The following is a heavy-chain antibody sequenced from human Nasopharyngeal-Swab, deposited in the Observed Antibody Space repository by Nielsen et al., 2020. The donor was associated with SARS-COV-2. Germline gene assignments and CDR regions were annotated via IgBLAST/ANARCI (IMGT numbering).Heavy chain of an antibody. D-gene: IGHD3-9*01. V-gene: IGHV5-51*01. CDR3: ARLRFNWLLGYYYYYMDV. Sequence: GESLKISCRGSGYSFSTYWIAWVRQMPGNGLEWMGVIYPGDSDTRYSPSFQGRVTISAAQAINTAYLQWDSLQASDTAIYYCARLRFNWLLGYYYYYMDVWGTGTTVTVSS. CDR2: IYPGDSDT. CDR1: GYSFSTYW. J-gene: IGHJ6*03.